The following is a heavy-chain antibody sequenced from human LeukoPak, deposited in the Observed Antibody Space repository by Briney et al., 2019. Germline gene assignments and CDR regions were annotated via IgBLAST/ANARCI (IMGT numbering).Heavy chain of an antibody. CDR1: GLNSGFTFTIYA. CDR2: ISGGSGYT. D-gene: IGHD2-21*02. CDR3: AKAFPTNCGGDCFFDS. J-gene: IGHJ4*02. Sequence: GGSLRLSCAVSGLNSGFTFTIYAMAWVRQAPGQGLEWVSGISGGSGYTYYADSAKGRFTISRDDSKNMVHLQMNSLRGEDTAVYYCAKAFPTNCGGDCFFDSWGQGTLVTVSS. V-gene: IGHV3-23*01.